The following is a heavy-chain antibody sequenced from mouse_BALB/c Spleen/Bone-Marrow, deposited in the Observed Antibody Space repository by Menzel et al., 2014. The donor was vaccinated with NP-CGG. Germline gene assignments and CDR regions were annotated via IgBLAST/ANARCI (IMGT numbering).Heavy chain of an antibody. CDR1: GFDFSRYW. J-gene: IGHJ2*01. Sequence: EVKLQESGGGLVQPGGSLKLSCAASGFDFSRYWMSWVRQAPGKGLEWIGETNPDSSTINYTPSLKDKFIISRDNAKNTLYLQMSKVRSEDTALYYCARLYYYGNFDYWGQGTTLTVSS. D-gene: IGHD1-1*01. V-gene: IGHV4-1*02. CDR2: TNPDSSTI. CDR3: ARLYYYGNFDY.